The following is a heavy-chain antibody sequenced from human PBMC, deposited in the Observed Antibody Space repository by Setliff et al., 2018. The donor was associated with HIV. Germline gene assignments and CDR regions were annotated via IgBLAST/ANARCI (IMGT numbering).Heavy chain of an antibody. CDR1: GFTFSNFY. D-gene: IGHD6-6*01. CDR3: AREASLSY. Sequence: GGSLRLSCAVSGFTFSNFYMSWVRQAPGKGLEWVANINQDGSEENYVDSVKGRFTISRDNANNSLHLQMNSLRAEDTAVYYCAREASLSYWGQGTLVTVSS. V-gene: IGHV3-7*01. J-gene: IGHJ4*02. CDR2: INQDGSEE.